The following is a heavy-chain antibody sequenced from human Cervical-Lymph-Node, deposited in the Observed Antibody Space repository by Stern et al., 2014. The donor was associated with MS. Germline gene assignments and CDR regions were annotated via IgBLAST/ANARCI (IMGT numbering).Heavy chain of an antibody. CDR3: ARSITVTPLEY. CDR1: GYKFTSYY. CDR2: LNPSSGAT. D-gene: IGHD4-17*01. Sequence: VQLEESGAEVKKPGASVKVSCRTSGYKFTSYYIHWVRQAPGKGLVWMGRLNPSSGATDFAQSFQDRVTMTRETSISTAYMELTRLTSDDTAVYYCARSITVTPLEYWGPGSLVAVSS. J-gene: IGHJ4*02. V-gene: IGHV1-2*06.